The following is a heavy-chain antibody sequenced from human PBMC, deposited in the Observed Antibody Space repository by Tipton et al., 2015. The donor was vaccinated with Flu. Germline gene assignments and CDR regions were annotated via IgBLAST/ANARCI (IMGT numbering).Heavy chain of an antibody. Sequence: SLRLSCAASGFIFSDYYMTWIRQAPGRGLEWVSYIGSSGSTIFYADSVKGRFTISRDNAKNSLHLQINSLRAEDTAVYYCARGGKYGSGSFQSDYWGQGTLVTVSS. CDR1: GFIFSDYY. D-gene: IGHD3-10*01. V-gene: IGHV3-11*01. CDR3: ARGGKYGSGSFQSDY. CDR2: IGSSGSTI. J-gene: IGHJ4*02.